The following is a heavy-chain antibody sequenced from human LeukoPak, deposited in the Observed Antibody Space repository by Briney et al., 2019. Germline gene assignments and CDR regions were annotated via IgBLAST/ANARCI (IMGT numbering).Heavy chain of an antibody. CDR2: ISGSGGST. J-gene: IGHJ5*02. D-gene: IGHD4-17*01. CDR3: ASSRRGDYWARWFDP. V-gene: IGHV3-23*01. CDR1: GFTFSSYA. Sequence: PGGSLRLSCAASGFTFSSYAISWVRQAPGKGLEGVSAISGSGGSTYYADSVKGRFTISRDNSKNTLYLQMNSLRAEDTAVYYCASSRRGDYWARWFDPWGQGTLVTVSS.